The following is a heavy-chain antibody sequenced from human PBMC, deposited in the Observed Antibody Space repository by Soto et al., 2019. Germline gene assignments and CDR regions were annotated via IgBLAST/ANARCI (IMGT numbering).Heavy chain of an antibody. CDR1: GGSISSSSYY. V-gene: IGHV4-39*01. J-gene: IGHJ4*02. CDR3: ARRAARYRGSYRTGQFDY. CDR2: IYYSGST. Sequence: LSLTCPVSGGSISSSSYYWGWSRQPPGKGLEWIGSIYYSGSTYYNPSLKSRVTISVDTSKNQFSLKLSSVTAADTAVYYCARRAARYRGSYRTGQFDYWGQGTLVTVSS. D-gene: IGHD1-26*01.